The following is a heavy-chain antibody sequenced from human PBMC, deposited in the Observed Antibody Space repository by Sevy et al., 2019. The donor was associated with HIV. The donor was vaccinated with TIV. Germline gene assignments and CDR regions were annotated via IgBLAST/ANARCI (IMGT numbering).Heavy chain of an antibody. D-gene: IGHD3-10*01. J-gene: IGHJ4*02. CDR1: GGTFSSYA. CDR3: ARVVGGYMVRGGMPGGYFDY. Sequence: ASVKVSCKASGGTFSSYAISWVRQAPGQGLEWMGGIIPIFGTANYAQKFQGRVTITADESTSTAYMELSSLGSEDTAVYYCARVVGGYMVRGGMPGGYFDYWGQGTLVTVSS. V-gene: IGHV1-69*13. CDR2: IIPIFGTA.